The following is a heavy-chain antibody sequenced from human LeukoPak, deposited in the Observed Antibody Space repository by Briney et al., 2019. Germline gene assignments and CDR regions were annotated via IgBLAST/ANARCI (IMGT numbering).Heavy chain of an antibody. V-gene: IGHV3-74*01. CDR2: INSDGSST. CDR1: GFTFSSYW. CDR3: ARVRGQLWFADGFDI. D-gene: IGHD3-10*01. Sequence: PGGSLRLSCAASGFTFSSYWMHSVRQAPGKGLVWVSHINSDGSSTSYADSVKGRFTISRDNAKNMLYLQMNSLGAEDTAVYYCARVRGQLWFADGFDIWGQGTMATVSS. J-gene: IGHJ3*02.